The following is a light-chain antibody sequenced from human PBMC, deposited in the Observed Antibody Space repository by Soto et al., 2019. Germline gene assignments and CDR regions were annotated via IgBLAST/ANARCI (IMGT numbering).Light chain of an antibody. V-gene: IGKV1-27*01. CDR2: AAS. CDR1: QGISNY. Sequence: DIQMTQSPSSLSASVGDRVTITCRASQGISNYLAWYQQKPGKVPKLLIYAASTLQSGVPSRFSGSGSGTDFTLTISRLQPEDVATYYCHKYISAPRTFGQVTKADIK. CDR3: HKYISAPRT. J-gene: IGKJ1*01.